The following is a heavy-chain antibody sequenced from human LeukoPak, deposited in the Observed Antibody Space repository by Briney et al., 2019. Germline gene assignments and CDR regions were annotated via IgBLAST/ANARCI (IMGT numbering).Heavy chain of an antibody. Sequence: GGSLRLSCAASGFTFSDYYMNWIRQAPGKGLEWVSSISGASRTVNYADSVKGRFTTSRDNAKNPLFLQVNSLRADDTAVYYCARAGLSDYWGQGTLVTVSA. J-gene: IGHJ4*02. V-gene: IGHV3-11*01. CDR2: ISGASRTV. CDR1: GFTFSDYY. CDR3: ARAGLSDY.